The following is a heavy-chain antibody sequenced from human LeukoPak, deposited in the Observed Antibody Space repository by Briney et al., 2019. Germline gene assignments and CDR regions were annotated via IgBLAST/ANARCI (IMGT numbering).Heavy chain of an antibody. CDR2: IYSGGIT. D-gene: IGHD3-22*01. J-gene: IGHJ1*01. Sequence: PGGSLRLSCAASGFTVSTNYMSWVRQAPGKGLEWVSVIYSGGITYYAASVKGRFTISRDNAENSLHLQMNSLRAEDTAVYFRARDRGTFYYGGSGPVLEYFQHWGQGTLVTVSS. V-gene: IGHV3-66*01. CDR1: GFTVSTNY. CDR3: ARDRGTFYYGGSGPVLEYFQH.